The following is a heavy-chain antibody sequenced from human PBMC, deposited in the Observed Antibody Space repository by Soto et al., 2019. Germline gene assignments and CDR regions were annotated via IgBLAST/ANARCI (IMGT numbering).Heavy chain of an antibody. J-gene: IGHJ4*02. D-gene: IGHD6-19*01. CDR2: IWYDGSNK. Sequence: QVQLVESGGGVVQPGRSLRLSCAASGFTFSSYGMHWVRQAPGKGLEWVAVIWYDGSNKYYADSVKGRFTISSDNSKNTLYLQMNGLRAEDTAVYFFARNRQYSSGLDYWGQGTLVTVSS. V-gene: IGHV3-33*01. CDR3: ARNRQYSSGLDY. CDR1: GFTFSSYG.